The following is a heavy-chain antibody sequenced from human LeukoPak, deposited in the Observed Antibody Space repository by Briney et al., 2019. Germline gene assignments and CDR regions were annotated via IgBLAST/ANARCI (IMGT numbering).Heavy chain of an antibody. J-gene: IGHJ4*02. Sequence: PSETLSLTCTVPDGSIRNYFWSWIRQPPGKRLEWIGYIYYTGMTNSNPSLKSRVTISMETSKNQFFLTLRSVTAADTASYYCARHGRMVIMSKFSTGIDQWGQGTLVTVSS. CDR3: ARHGRMVIMSKFSTGIDQ. CDR1: DGSIRNYF. CDR2: IYYTGMT. D-gene: IGHD2-8*01. V-gene: IGHV4-59*08.